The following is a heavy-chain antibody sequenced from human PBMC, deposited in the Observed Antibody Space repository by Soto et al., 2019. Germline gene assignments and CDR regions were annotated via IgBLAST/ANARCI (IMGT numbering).Heavy chain of an antibody. CDR3: AKIRSREYYYDSSTGLYGMDV. CDR2: ISGSGGST. Sequence: GGSLRLSCAASGFTFSSYAMSWVRQAPGKGLEWVSAISGSGGSTYYADSVKGRFTISRDNSKNTLYLQMNSLRAEDTAVYYCAKIRSREYYYDSSTGLYGMDVWGQGTTVTVSS. CDR1: GFTFSSYA. V-gene: IGHV3-23*01. D-gene: IGHD3-22*01. J-gene: IGHJ6*02.